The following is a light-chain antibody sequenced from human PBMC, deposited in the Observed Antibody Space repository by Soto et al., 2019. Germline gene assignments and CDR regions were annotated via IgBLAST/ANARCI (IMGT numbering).Light chain of an antibody. J-gene: IGKJ1*01. Sequence: EIMLTQSPGTLSLSPGERATLSCRASQNVGNNLVWYQQKPGQAPRLLIYGASTRAAGIPDRFSGSGSGTEFTLTISGLQSDDFAVYYCQQFNNWPPWTFGQGTKVEIK. CDR3: QQFNNWPPWT. V-gene: IGKV3-15*01. CDR1: QNVGNN. CDR2: GAS.